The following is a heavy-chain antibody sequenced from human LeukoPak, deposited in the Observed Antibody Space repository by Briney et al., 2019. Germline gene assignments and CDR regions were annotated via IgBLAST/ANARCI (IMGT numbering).Heavy chain of an antibody. J-gene: IGHJ4*02. V-gene: IGHV3-49*04. CDR1: GFTFGDYA. CDR2: IRSKAYGGTT. D-gene: IGHD5-18*01. CDR3: TINSWIQPEDGY. Sequence: GGSLRLSCTASGFTFGDYAMSWVRQAPGKGLEWVGFIRSKAYGGTTEYAASVKGRFTISRDDSKSIAYLQMNSLKTEDTAVYYCTINSWIQPEDGYWGQGTLVTVSS.